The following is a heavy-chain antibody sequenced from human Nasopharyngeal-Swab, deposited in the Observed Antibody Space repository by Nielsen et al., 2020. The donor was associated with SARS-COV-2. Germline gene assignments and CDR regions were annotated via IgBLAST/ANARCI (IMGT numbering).Heavy chain of an antibody. CDR1: GGSFSGYY. CDR3: ARWPEGGYDSAFDI. Sequence: SETLSLTRAVYGGSFSGYYWSWIRQPPGKGLEWIGEINHSGSTNYNPSLKSRVTIPVDTSKNQFSLKLSSVTAADTAVYYCARWPEGGYDSAFDIWGQGTMVTVSS. D-gene: IGHD5-12*01. V-gene: IGHV4-34*01. CDR2: INHSGST. J-gene: IGHJ3*02.